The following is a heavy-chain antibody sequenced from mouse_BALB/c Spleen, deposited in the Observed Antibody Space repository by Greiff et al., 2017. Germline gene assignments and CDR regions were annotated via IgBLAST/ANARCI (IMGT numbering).Heavy chain of an antibody. V-gene: IGHV3-6*02. CDR2: ISYDGSN. CDR1: GYSITSGYY. J-gene: IGHJ4*01. CDR3: ARRKNYYGSSYYYAMDY. D-gene: IGHD1-1*01. Sequence: EVQRVESGPGLVKPSQSLSLTCSVTGYSITSGYYWNWIRQFPGNKLEWMGYISYDGSNNYNPSLKNRISITRDTSKNQFFLKLNSVTTEDTATYYCARRKNYYGSSYYYAMDYWGQGTSVTVSS.